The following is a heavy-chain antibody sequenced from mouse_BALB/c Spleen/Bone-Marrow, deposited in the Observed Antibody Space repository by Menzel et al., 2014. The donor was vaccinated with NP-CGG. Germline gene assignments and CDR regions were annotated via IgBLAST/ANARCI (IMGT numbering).Heavy chain of an antibody. CDR3: ARGSLDGYFDV. V-gene: IGHV1-47*01. J-gene: IGHJ1*01. CDR1: GYTFTTYP. Sequence: QVQLQQSGAELVKPGASVKMSCKAFGYTFTTYPIEWMKQNHGKSLEWIGNFHPYNDDTKYNEKFKGKAKLTVEKSSGTVYLELSRLTSDDSAVYYCARGSLDGYFDVWGAGTTVTVSS. CDR2: FHPYNDDT.